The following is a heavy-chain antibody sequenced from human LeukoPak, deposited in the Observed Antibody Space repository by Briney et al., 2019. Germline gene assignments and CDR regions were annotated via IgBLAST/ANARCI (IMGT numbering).Heavy chain of an antibody. J-gene: IGHJ4*02. CDR1: GYTFTSYY. D-gene: IGHD6-13*01. V-gene: IGHV1-46*01. CDR2: INPSGGRT. Sequence: PRASVKVSCKASGYTFTSYYIYWMRQAHGHGLDWMGIINPSGGRTNYAHKFQGRVTMTRDMSTSTVYMELSSLRSEDTAVYYCARGGPIAAASLSIAYWGQGTLVTVSS. CDR3: ARGGPIAAASLSIAY.